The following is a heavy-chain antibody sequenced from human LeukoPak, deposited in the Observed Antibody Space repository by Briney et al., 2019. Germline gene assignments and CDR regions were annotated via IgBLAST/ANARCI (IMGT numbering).Heavy chain of an antibody. Sequence: GASVKVSCKASGYTFTGYYMHWVRQAPGQGLEWMGWINSGGTNYAQKFQGRVTMTRDTSISTDYMDLSRLKSDDTAVYYCTTIAAGGAFDIWGQGTMVTVSS. CDR2: INSGGT. D-gene: IGHD6-13*01. V-gene: IGHV1-2*02. CDR1: GYTFTGYY. J-gene: IGHJ3*02. CDR3: TTIAAGGAFDI.